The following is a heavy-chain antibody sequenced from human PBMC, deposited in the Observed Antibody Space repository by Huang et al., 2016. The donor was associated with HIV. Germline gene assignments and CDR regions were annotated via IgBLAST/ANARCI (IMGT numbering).Heavy chain of an antibody. V-gene: IGHV4-34*01. CDR2: INHREST. CDR1: GGSFSGYY. D-gene: IGHD6-19*01. J-gene: IGHJ4*02. CDR3: ARDTSGWYALFPFFDY. Sequence: QVQLQQWGAGLLKPSETLSLTCAVYGGSFSGYYWSWIRQSPGKGLEWIGEINHRESTNYTPSLKSRVTVSVDTSKNQFSLKLSSVTAADTAVYYCARDTSGWYALFPFFDYWGQGTLVTVSS.